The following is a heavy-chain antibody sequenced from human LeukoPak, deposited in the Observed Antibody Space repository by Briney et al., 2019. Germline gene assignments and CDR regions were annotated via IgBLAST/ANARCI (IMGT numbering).Heavy chain of an antibody. D-gene: IGHD2-2*01. CDR2: ISESGGNT. J-gene: IGHJ4*02. Sequence: PGGSLRLSCAASGFTFSSYDMHWVRQAPGKGLEWVSGISESGGNTFYADSVKGRFTISRDNSKNTLFLQMNSLRAEDTAVYYCAKVAGGLVVPSGGNDYWGQGTLVTVSS. V-gene: IGHV3-23*01. CDR1: GFTFSSYD. CDR3: AKVAGGLVVPSGGNDY.